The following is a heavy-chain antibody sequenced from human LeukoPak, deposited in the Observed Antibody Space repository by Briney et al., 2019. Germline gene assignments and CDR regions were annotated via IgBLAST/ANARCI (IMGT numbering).Heavy chain of an antibody. CDR2: ITDDSKTM. CDR1: GFTFDTYS. CDR3: AKDKSPEYSSSGFDY. J-gene: IGHJ4*02. Sequence: GGSLRLSCVASGFTFDTYSMNWIRQAPGKGLEWTSYITDDSKTMYYADSVKGRFTISRDNTKNSLYLQMNSLRADDMALYYCAKDKSPEYSSSGFDYWGQGTLVTVSS. D-gene: IGHD6-6*01. V-gene: IGHV3-48*04.